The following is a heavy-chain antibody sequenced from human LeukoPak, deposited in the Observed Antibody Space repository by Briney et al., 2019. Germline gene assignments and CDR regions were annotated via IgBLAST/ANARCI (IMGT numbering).Heavy chain of an antibody. CDR1: GYSFTSNW. J-gene: IGHJ5*02. CDR2: IYPGDSDT. V-gene: IGHV5-51*01. Sequence: PGESLKISCKGSGYSFTSNWIGWVRQMPGKGLEYMGIIYPGDSDTRYSPSLQGQVTISADKSISTAYLQWSSLKASDTAMYYCARSRGIRVPNWFDPWGQGTLVTVSS. CDR3: ARSRGIRVPNWFDP. D-gene: IGHD3-10*01.